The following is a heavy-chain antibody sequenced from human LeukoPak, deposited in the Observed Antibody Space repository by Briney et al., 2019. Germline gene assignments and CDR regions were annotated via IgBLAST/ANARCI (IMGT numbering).Heavy chain of an antibody. D-gene: IGHD2/OR15-2a*01. CDR1: GGSISSGGYY. J-gene: IGHJ5*02. Sequence: SQTLSLTCTVSGGSISSGGYYWSRIRQHPGKGLEWIGYIYYSGSTYYNPSLKSRVTISVDTSKNQFSLKLSSVTAADTAVYYCASGPVIPSDPWFDPWGQGTLVTVSS. CDR3: ASGPVIPSDPWFDP. CDR2: IYYSGST. V-gene: IGHV4-31*03.